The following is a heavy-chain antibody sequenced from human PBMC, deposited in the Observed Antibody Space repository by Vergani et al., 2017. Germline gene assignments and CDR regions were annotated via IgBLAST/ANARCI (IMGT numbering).Heavy chain of an antibody. J-gene: IGHJ4*02. D-gene: IGHD6-19*01. Sequence: QVQLQESGPGLVKPPGTLSLTCAVSGGSISGTNWWSWVRQSPGKGLEWVTFIRYDGSNTYYADSVKGRFTISRDNSKNTLFLQMNSLRPEDTAVYYCARDTVTGSRYFDYWGQGTLVTVSS. V-gene: IGHV3-30*02. CDR3: ARDTVTGSRYFDY. CDR1: GGSISGTN. CDR2: IRYDGSNT.